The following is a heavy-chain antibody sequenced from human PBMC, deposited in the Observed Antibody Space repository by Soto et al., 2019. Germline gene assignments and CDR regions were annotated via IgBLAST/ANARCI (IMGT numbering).Heavy chain of an antibody. J-gene: IGHJ4*02. CDR3: ARERYDYIWGSYREYYFDY. CDR2: IWYDGSNK. CDR1: GFTFSSYG. Sequence: PGGSLRLSCAASGFTFSSYGMHWVRQAPGKGLEWVAVIWYDGSNKYYADSVKGRFTISRDNSKNTLYLRMNSLRAEDTAVYYCARERYDYIWGSYREYYFDYWGQGTLVTVSS. D-gene: IGHD3-16*02. V-gene: IGHV3-33*01.